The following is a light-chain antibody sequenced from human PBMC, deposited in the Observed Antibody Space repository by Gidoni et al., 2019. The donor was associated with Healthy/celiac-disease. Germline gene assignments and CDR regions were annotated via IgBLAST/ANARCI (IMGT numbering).Light chain of an antibody. CDR3: QQSYSTLWT. CDR1: QSISSY. CDR2: AAS. J-gene: IGKJ1*01. Sequence: DIQMTQSPSSLSASVGDRVTITCRASQSISSYLNWYQQKPGKAPKLLIYAASSLQSGVPARFSGSGSGTDVTLTISSLQPEDFATYYWQQSYSTLWTFXXXTKVEIK. V-gene: IGKV1-39*01.